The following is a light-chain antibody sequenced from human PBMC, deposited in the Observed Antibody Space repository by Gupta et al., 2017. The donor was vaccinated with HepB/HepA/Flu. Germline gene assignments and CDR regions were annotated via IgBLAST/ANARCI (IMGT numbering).Light chain of an antibody. V-gene: IGKV1-12*01. CDR2: AVS. CDR3: QQYRSFPLT. Sequence: IQLTQSPSSVSASLGDRVTITCRASQVISNCLTWYQQKPGKAPELLINAVSVLRSGVPSRFSGGGSGTDFTLTISGLQPDDFATYFCQQYRSFPLTFGGGTKVEI. J-gene: IGKJ4*01. CDR1: QVISNC.